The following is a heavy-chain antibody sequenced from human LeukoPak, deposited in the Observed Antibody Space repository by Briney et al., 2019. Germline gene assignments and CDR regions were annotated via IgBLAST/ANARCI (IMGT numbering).Heavy chain of an antibody. CDR2: IYYSGST. V-gene: IGHV4-39*01. D-gene: IGHD6-19*01. CDR1: GGSISSSSYY. Sequence: SETLSLTCTVSGGSISSSSYYWGWIRQPPGKGLEWIGSIYYSGSTYYNPSLKSRVTISVDTSKNQFSLKLSSVTAADTAVYYCARRNSGWHEHIDYWGQGTLVTVSS. CDR3: ARRNSGWHEHIDY. J-gene: IGHJ4*02.